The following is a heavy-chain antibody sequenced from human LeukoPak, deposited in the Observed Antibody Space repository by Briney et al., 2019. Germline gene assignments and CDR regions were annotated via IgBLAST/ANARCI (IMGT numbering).Heavy chain of an antibody. Sequence: GGSLRLSCAASGFTFSTYWMSWVRQAPGKGPEWLAYIGSSGAPIYYADSVKGRFTISRDNAKNSLFLQMNSLRDEDTAVYFCARKLALWGRGTLVTVSS. CDR2: IGSSGAPI. CDR1: GFTFSTYW. J-gene: IGHJ4*02. V-gene: IGHV3-48*02. CDR3: ARKLAL.